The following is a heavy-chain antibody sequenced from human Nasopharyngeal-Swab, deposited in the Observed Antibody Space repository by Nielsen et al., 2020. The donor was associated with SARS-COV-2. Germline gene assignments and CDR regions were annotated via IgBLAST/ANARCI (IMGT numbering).Heavy chain of an antibody. J-gene: IGHJ4*02. D-gene: IGHD4-17*01. V-gene: IGHV3-33*01. CDR1: GFTFSSYG. Sequence: GESLKISCAASGFTFSSYGMHWVRPAPGKGLEWVAVIWYDGSNKYYADSVKGRFTISRDNSKNTLYLQMNSLRAEDTAVYYCARDMVDYGDYGVDYWGQGTLVTVSS. CDR3: ARDMVDYGDYGVDY. CDR2: IWYDGSNK.